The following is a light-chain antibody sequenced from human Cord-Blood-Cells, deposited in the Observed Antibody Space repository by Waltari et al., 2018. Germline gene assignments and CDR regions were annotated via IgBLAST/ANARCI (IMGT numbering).Light chain of an antibody. Sequence: SYELTQPPSVSVSPGQTARNTCSGDALPKHYAYRYQQKPGQAPVPVIYKDSERPSGIPERFSGSSSGTTVTLTISGVQAEDEADYYCQSADSSGTYYVFGTGTKVTVL. V-gene: IGLV3-25*02. CDR1: ALPKHY. J-gene: IGLJ1*01. CDR3: QSADSSGTYYV. CDR2: KDS.